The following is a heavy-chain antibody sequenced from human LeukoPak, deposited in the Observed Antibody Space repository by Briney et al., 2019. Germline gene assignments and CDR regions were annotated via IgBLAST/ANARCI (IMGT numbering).Heavy chain of an antibody. CDR3: ASATGIDGYTSGYDF. CDR2: ISAYNGNT. D-gene: IGHD5-18*01. CDR1: GYTFTSYG. V-gene: IGHV1-18*01. Sequence: ASVKVSCKASGYTFTSYGISWVRQAPGQGLEWMGWISAYNGNTNYAQKLQGRVTMTTDTSTSTAYMELSSLRSEDTAVYYCASATGIDGYTSGYDFWGQGTLVTASS. J-gene: IGHJ4*02.